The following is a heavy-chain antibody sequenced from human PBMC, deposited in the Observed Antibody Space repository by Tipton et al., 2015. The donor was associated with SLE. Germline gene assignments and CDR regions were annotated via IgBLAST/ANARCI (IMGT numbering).Heavy chain of an antibody. CDR2: IHHSGIT. J-gene: IGHJ4*02. Sequence: TLSLTCTVSDGSIRSTNYYWGWIRQPPGKGLEWIGTIHHSGITYYNPSLKSRVTISVDTSKNQFSLKVRSVTAADTAVYYCAREYSGYDYRTFDHWGQGTLVTVSS. CDR3: AREYSGYDYRTFDH. CDR1: DGSIRSTNYY. D-gene: IGHD5-12*01. V-gene: IGHV4-39*07.